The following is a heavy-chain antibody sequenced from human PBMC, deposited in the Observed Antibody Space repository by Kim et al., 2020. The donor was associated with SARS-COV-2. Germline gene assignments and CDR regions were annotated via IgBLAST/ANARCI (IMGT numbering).Heavy chain of an antibody. Sequence: ASVKVSCKASGYTFTSYYMHWVRQAPGQGLEWMGIINPSGGSTTYAQKFQGRVTMTRDTSTSTVYMELSSLRFEDTAVYYCARDVGYYYDSSGPTTTASFDYCGQGTLVTVSS. CDR1: GYTFTSYY. V-gene: IGHV1-46*01. CDR3: ARDVGYYYDSSGPTTTASFDY. CDR2: INPSGGST. D-gene: IGHD3-22*01. J-gene: IGHJ4*02.